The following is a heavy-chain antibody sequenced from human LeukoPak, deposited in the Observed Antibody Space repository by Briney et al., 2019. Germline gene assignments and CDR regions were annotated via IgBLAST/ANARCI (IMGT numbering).Heavy chain of an antibody. CDR3: ARVNEPVP. J-gene: IGHJ5*02. Sequence: KPGGSLRLSCAASGFTFSSYSMNWVRQAPGKGLEWVSSISSSYIYYADSVKGRFTISRDNAKNSLYLQMNSLRAEDTAVYYCARVNEPVPWGQGTLVTVSS. D-gene: IGHD1-1*01. CDR2: ISSSYI. CDR1: GFTFSSYS. V-gene: IGHV3-21*01.